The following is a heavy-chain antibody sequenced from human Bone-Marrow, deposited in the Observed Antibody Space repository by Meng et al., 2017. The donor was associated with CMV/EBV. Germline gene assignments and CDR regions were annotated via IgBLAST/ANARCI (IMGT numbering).Heavy chain of an antibody. D-gene: IGHD2-15*01. J-gene: IGHJ5*02. Sequence: VSCKPSGYTCPGYYLHWVRQAPGQGIEWMGWINPNSGGTNYAQEFQGRVTMTTDTSISTVYMKLSRMTTDDTAVYYCAGGGGTFDPWGQGTLVTVSS. CDR3: AGGGGTFDP. CDR1: GYTCPGYY. V-gene: IGHV1-2*02. CDR2: INPNSGGT.